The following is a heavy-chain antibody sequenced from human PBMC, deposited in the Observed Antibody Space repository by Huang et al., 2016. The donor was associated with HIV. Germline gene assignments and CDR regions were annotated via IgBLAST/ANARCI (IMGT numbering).Heavy chain of an antibody. D-gene: IGHD1-26*01. Sequence: QVQLVESGGGVVQPGRSLRLSCAAFGFTFNKFDMHWVRQAPGKGLEGVAIISYDGRSKYHADSVKGRFTISRDNSKNTVYLQMNSLRVEDTAVYYCAKDGRGSGTYYDYFEYWGQGTLVTVSS. CDR2: ISYDGRSK. V-gene: IGHV3-30*18. J-gene: IGHJ4*02. CDR3: AKDGRGSGTYYDYFEY. CDR1: GFTFNKFD.